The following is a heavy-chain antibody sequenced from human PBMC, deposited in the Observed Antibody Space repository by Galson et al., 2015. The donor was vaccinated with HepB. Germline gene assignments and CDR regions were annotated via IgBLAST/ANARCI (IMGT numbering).Heavy chain of an antibody. Sequence: QSGAAVKKPGESRKISCEGSGYSFTSYWSGWVRQMPGEGLEWMGMIYPGDSDTRYRPSFQGQVTISADKSISTAYLQWSSLKASDTAMYYCARGEYGSGYYSYYYYGMDVWGQGTTVTVSS. D-gene: IGHD3-22*01. J-gene: IGHJ6*02. V-gene: IGHV5-51*01. CDR1: GYSFTSYW. CDR3: ARGEYGSGYYSYYYYGMDV. CDR2: IYPGDSDT.